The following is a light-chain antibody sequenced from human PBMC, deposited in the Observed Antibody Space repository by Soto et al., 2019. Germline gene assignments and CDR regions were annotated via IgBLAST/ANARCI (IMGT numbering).Light chain of an antibody. V-gene: IGLV4-60*02. CDR2: LEGSGSY. CDR1: SGHSSYI. Sequence: QSVLTQSSSASASLGSSVKLPCTLSSGHSSYIIAWHQQQPGKAPRYLMKLEGSGSYNKGSGVPDRFSGSSSGADRYLTISNLQFEDDANYYCETWDSNTRVFGGGTKLAVL. CDR3: ETWDSNTRV. J-gene: IGLJ2*01.